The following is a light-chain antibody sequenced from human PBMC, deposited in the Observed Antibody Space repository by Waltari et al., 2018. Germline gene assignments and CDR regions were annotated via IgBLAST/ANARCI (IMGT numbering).Light chain of an antibody. CDR3: QQYGGSPRIFT. V-gene: IGKV3-20*01. Sequence: ESVLPQSPGTLSLSPGERATLSCKTRQNISSSYLTWYQQKPGQAPRLVVYGVSTRSTGIPDRFSGGRSRTDFTLTISRLEPADFAVYYCQQYGGSPRIFTFGAGTKVEIK. CDR2: GVS. J-gene: IGKJ3*01. CDR1: QNISSSY.